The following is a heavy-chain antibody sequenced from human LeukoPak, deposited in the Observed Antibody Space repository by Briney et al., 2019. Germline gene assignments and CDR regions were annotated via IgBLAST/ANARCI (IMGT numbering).Heavy chain of an antibody. D-gene: IGHD6-25*01. CDR1: GFTFSSYG. Sequence: AGGSLRLSCAASGFTFSSYGTHWVRQSPGKGLEWVATIWYEGRTKYYIDSVKGRFTISRDNAKNSLYLQMNSLRAEDTAVYYCASGLELDYWGQGTLVTVSS. V-gene: IGHV3-33*03. J-gene: IGHJ4*02. CDR2: IWYEGRTK. CDR3: ASGLELDY.